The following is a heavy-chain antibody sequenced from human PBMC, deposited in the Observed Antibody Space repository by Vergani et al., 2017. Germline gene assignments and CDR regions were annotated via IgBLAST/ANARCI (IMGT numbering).Heavy chain of an antibody. CDR2: ISWDGGST. CDR3: AVGAAAGNFDY. D-gene: IGHD6-13*01. V-gene: IGHV3-43D*04. CDR1: GFTFDDYA. Sequence: EVQLLESGGGSAQPGESLRLSCVASGFTFDDYAMHWVRQAPGKGLEWVSLISWDGGSTYYADSVKGRFTISRDNSKNSLYLQMNSLRAEDTALYYCAVGAAAGNFDYWGQGTLVTVSS. J-gene: IGHJ4*02.